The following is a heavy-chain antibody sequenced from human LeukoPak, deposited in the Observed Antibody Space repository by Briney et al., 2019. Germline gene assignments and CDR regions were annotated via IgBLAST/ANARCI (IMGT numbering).Heavy chain of an antibody. CDR2: IWYDGSNK. V-gene: IGHV3-33*01. CDR3: ARDGNSFTIFENLDAFDI. D-gene: IGHD3-9*01. J-gene: IGHJ3*02. CDR1: GFTFSSYG. Sequence: GGSLRLSCAASGFTFSSYGMHWVRQAPGKGLEWVAVIWYDGSNKYYADSVKGRFTISRDNSKNTLHLQMNSLRAEDTAVYYCARDGNSFTIFENLDAFDIWGQGTMVTVSS.